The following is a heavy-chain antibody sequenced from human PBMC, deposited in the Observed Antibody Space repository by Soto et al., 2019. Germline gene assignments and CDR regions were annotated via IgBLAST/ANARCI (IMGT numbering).Heavy chain of an antibody. CDR3: ATVIALAAPYYFDY. D-gene: IGHD6-19*01. J-gene: IGHJ4*02. V-gene: IGHV4-59*01. Sequence: SETLSLTCTVSGGSISSYYWSWIRQPPGKGLEWIGYIYYSGSTNYNPSLKSRVTISVDTSKNQFSLKLSSVTAADTAVYYCATVIALAAPYYFDYWGQGTLVTVSS. CDR1: GGSISSYY. CDR2: IYYSGST.